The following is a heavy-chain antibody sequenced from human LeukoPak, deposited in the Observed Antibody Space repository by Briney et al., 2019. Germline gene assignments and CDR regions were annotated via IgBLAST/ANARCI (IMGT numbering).Heavy chain of an antibody. J-gene: IGHJ6*02. CDR3: AKDGSSSWSTYYYYGMDV. V-gene: IGHV3-30*18. D-gene: IGHD6-13*01. Sequence: GGSLRVSCAAPGFISSNDGIHSGRQAPGKGLEWVAVVSFDGSNEYYADSVKGRFTISRDNSKNTLYLQMNSLRAEDTAVYYCAKDGSSSWSTYYYYGMDVWGQGTTVTVSS. CDR1: GFISSNDG. CDR2: VSFDGSNE.